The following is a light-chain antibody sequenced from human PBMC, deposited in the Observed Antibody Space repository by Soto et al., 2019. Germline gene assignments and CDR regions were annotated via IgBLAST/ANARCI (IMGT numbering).Light chain of an antibody. CDR1: SSNIGTNY. J-gene: IGLJ2*01. V-gene: IGLV1-44*01. CDR3: AAWDDSLNGFVV. CDR2: YNN. Sequence: QSVLTQSPSASGTPGQRVIISCSGTSSNIGTNYVYWYQQLPGTAPKVLIYYNNQRPSGVPDRFSGSKSGTSASLAISGLQSEDEADYYCAAWDDSLNGFVVFGGGTQLTVL.